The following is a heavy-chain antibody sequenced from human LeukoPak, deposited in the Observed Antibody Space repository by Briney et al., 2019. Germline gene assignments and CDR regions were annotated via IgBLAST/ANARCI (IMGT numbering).Heavy chain of an antibody. D-gene: IGHD6-19*01. V-gene: IGHV3-74*01. CDR3: ARGTRMAGTCFGY. CDR1: GFTFSSYW. J-gene: IGHJ4*02. CDR2: INSDGSST. Sequence: GGSLRLSCAASGFTFSSYWMHWVRQAPGKGLVWVSRINSDGSSTSYADSVKGRFTISRDNAKNSLYLQMNSLRAEDTAVYYCARGTRMAGTCFGYWGQRTLVTVSS.